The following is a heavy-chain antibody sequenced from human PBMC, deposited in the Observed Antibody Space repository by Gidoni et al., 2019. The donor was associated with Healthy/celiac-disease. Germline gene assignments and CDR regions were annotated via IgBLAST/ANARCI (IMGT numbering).Heavy chain of an antibody. J-gene: IGHJ6*02. V-gene: IGHV4-34*01. Sequence: QVQLQQWGAGLLKPSETLSLTCAVYGGSFSGYYWSWIRQPTGKGLEWIGEINHSGSTNYTPYLKSRVTNAADTAVYYCARVRSTVHWNRGRYYGMDVWGQGTTVTVSS. D-gene: IGHD1-1*01. CDR1: GGSFSGYY. CDR2: INHSGST. CDR3: DV.